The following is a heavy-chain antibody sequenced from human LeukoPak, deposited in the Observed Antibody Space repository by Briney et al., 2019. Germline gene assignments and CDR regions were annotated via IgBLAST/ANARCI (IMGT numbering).Heavy chain of an antibody. CDR1: GGSISSYY. CDR2: IYYSGST. J-gene: IGHJ4*02. Sequence: SETLSLTCTVSGGSISSYYWSWIRQPPGKGLEWIGYIYYSGSTNYSPSLKSRVTISVDTSKNQFSPNLSSVIAADTAVYYCARGEAAAEIDYWGQGTLVTVSS. CDR3: ARGEAAAEIDY. D-gene: IGHD6-13*01. V-gene: IGHV4-59*01.